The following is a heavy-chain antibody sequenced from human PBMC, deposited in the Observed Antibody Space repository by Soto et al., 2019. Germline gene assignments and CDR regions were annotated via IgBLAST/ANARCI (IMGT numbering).Heavy chain of an antibody. CDR2: LNPNSGVT. V-gene: IGHV1-2*02. CDR1: GYTFTGYF. D-gene: IGHD3-10*01. Sequence: ASVKVSCKASGYTFTGYFIHWVRQAPGQGLEWMGWLNPNSGVTNYAQNFQDRVTMTRDTSISTAYMELSSLRSDDTAVYYCAREPMVRGVISRTRTNWLDPWGQGTMVTVSS. CDR3: AREPMVRGVISRTRTNWLDP. J-gene: IGHJ5*02.